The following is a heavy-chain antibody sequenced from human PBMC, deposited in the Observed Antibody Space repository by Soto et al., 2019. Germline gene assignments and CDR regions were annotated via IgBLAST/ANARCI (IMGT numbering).Heavy chain of an antibody. V-gene: IGHV3-7*03. Sequence: PGGSLRLSCAASGFTFSNYWMSWVRQAPGKGLEWVGNIKHDTSEAHYADSVKGRFTITRDNIKNFLFLQMNGLRADDTASYYCARDSLLFSGPYRPARFDYWGLGTLVTVSS. CDR3: ARDSLLFSGPYRPARFDY. CDR1: GFTFSNYW. J-gene: IGHJ4*02. CDR2: IKHDTSEA. D-gene: IGHD3-16*02.